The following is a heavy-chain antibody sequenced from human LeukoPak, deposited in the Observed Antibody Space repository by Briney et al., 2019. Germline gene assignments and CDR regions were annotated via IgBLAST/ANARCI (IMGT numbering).Heavy chain of an antibody. CDR1: GFTFDDYG. CDR3: ARDDPFGELPYDAFDI. J-gene: IGHJ3*02. CDR2: INWNGGST. D-gene: IGHD3-10*01. V-gene: IGHV3-20*04. Sequence: GGSLRLSCAASGFTFDDYGMSWVRQAPGKGLEWVSGINWNGGSTGYADSVKGRFTISRDNAKNSLYLQMNSLRAEDTALYYCARDDPFGELPYDAFDIWGQGTMVTVSS.